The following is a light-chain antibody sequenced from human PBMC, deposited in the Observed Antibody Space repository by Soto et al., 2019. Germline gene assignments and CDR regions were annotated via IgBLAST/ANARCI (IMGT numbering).Light chain of an antibody. CDR3: CSYAGGSTAV. J-gene: IGLJ7*01. V-gene: IGLV2-23*01. Sequence: QSALTQPASVSGSPGQSITISCTGTSSDVGSYNLVSWYQHHPGKAPKLMIFEGSKRPSGVSNRFSGSKSGNTASLTISGLQAEDEADYYCCSYAGGSTAVFGGGTQPTVL. CDR1: SSDVGSYNL. CDR2: EGS.